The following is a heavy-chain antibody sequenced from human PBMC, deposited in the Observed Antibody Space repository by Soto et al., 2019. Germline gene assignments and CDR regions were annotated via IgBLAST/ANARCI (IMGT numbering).Heavy chain of an antibody. CDR2: ISSSSSYI. CDR1: GFTFSTYN. V-gene: IGHV3-21*01. J-gene: IGHJ6*02. D-gene: IGHD3-3*01. CDR3: ASDYDFWSGRGGMDV. Sequence: EAQLVESGGGLVKPGGSLRLSCAASGFTFSTYNMNWVRQAPGKGLEWVSSISSSSSYIYYADSVKGRFTISRDNAKNSLYLQMNSLRDEDTAVYYCASDYDFWSGRGGMDVWGQGTTVTVSS.